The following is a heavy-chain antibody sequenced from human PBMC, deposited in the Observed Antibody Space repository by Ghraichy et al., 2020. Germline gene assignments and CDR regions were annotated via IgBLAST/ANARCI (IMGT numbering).Heavy chain of an antibody. D-gene: IGHD6-13*01. CDR3: AKGIGSSNWHYYDY. CDR1: GFTFSSYA. J-gene: IGHJ4*02. CDR2: ISGSGGST. Sequence: GGSLRLSCAASGFTFSSYAKSWVRQAPGKGLEWVSVISGSGGSTYYADSVKGRFTISRDNSKNTLYLQMNNLRDEDTAVYYCAKGIGSSNWHYYDYWGQGTLVTVSS. V-gene: IGHV3-23*01.